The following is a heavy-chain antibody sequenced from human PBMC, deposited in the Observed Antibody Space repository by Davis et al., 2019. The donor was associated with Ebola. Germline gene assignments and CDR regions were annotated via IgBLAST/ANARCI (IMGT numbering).Heavy chain of an antibody. J-gene: IGHJ4*02. D-gene: IGHD4-23*01. CDR1: GYSFSNFW. Sequence: GESLKISCKGSGYSFSNFWIGWVRQMPGKGLEWMGIIYPGDSDTRYSPSFQGQVTISADKSISTAYLQWSSLKASDTAMYYCASSSDLTVAGFDYWGQGTLVTVSS. CDR3: ASSSDLTVAGFDY. V-gene: IGHV5-51*01. CDR2: IYPGDSDT.